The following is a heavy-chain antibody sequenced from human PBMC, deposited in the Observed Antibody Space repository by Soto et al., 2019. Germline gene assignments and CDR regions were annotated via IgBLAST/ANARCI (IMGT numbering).Heavy chain of an antibody. Sequence: QVHLQESGPGLEKPSETLSLTCAVSGVSIHNSHSFWGWIRQPPGKELEFIANVYYSGGAHYNPSFKRRVTISVDTATNHVSLRMSSVTAADTAVYFCGRVVEGATRHTDFDSWGQGTLVTVSS. CDR2: VYYSGGA. CDR1: GVSIHNSHSF. D-gene: IGHD2-21*01. V-gene: IGHV4-39*02. CDR3: GRVVEGATRHTDFDS. J-gene: IGHJ5*01.